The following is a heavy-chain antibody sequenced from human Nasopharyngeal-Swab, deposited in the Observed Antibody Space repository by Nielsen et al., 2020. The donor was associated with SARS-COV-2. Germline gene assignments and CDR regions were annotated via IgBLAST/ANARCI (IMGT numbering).Heavy chain of an antibody. CDR2: IKEDGSQK. Sequence: GESLKISCAVSGFTFSTFWMTWVRQAPGKGLEWVANIKEDGSQKYYLDSVKGRFTISRDNAKNSLDLQMNSLRAEDTAVYYCARGGAVAGNDYYYGMDVWGQGTTVTVSS. D-gene: IGHD6-19*01. V-gene: IGHV3-7*01. CDR1: GFTFSTFW. J-gene: IGHJ6*02. CDR3: ARGGAVAGNDYYYGMDV.